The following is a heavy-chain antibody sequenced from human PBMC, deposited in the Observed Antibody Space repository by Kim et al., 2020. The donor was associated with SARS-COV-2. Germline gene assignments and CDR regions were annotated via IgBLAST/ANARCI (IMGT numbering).Heavy chain of an antibody. CDR1: GYTFTSYA. CDR3: ARDSYYDIFRYYYYYMDV. V-gene: IGHV1-3*01. D-gene: IGHD3-9*01. J-gene: IGHJ6*03. CDR2: INAGNGNT. Sequence: ASVKVSCKASGYTFTSYAMHWVRQAPGQRLEWMGWINAGNGNTKYSQKFQGRVTITRDTSASTAYMELSSLRSEDTAVYYCARDSYYDIFRYYYYYMDVWGKGTADTVS.